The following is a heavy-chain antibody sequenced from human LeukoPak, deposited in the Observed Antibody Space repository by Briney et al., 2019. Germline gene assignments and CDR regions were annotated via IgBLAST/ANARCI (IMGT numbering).Heavy chain of an antibody. CDR2: IYYSGST. CDR1: GGSISSSSYY. V-gene: IGHV4-39*01. D-gene: IGHD3-10*01. Sequence: KPSETLSLTCTVSGGSISSSSYYWGWIRQPPGKGLEWIGSIYYSGSTYYNPSLKSRVTISVDTSKNQFSLKLSSVTAADTAVYYCASFPTSMVRGYYYYYYGMDVWGQGTTVTVSS. CDR3: ASFPTSMVRGYYYYYYGMDV. J-gene: IGHJ6*02.